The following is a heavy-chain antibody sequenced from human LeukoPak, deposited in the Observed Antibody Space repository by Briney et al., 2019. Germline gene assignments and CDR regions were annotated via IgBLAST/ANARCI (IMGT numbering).Heavy chain of an antibody. CDR2: IHYSGAT. CDR1: GGSISYDY. V-gene: IGHV4-59*08. J-gene: IGHJ4*02. D-gene: IGHD2-21*02. CDR3: ATLRGASTAVDS. Sequence: LSLTCTVCGGSISYDYWSWLRQSPGKGLEWIGYIHYSGATNYSLSLMSRVTISVDTSKNQFSLKLSSVTAADTALYYCATLRGASTAVDSWGQGALVTVSS.